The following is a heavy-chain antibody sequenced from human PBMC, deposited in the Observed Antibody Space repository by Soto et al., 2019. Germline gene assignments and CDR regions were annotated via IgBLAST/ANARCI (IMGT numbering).Heavy chain of an antibody. V-gene: IGHV5-51*01. D-gene: IGHD3-22*01. Sequence: PGEPLKISCKASGYSFSFYWIGWVRQMPGKVLEWMAIMYPDDSDIRYSPSFEAHVTISADKSTSTAFLQWSSLKASDTAMYYCATAYVYDFENSNYYRDAFDIWGQGXLVTV. CDR1: GYSFSFYW. J-gene: IGHJ3*02. CDR2: MYPDDSDI. CDR3: ATAYVYDFENSNYYRDAFDI.